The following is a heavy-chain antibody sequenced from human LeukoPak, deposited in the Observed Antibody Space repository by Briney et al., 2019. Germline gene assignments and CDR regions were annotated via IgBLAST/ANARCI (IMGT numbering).Heavy chain of an antibody. V-gene: IGHV5-51*01. J-gene: IGHJ4*02. D-gene: IGHD3-9*01. CDR1: GYSFTNYW. Sequence: GESLKISCKGSGYSFTNYWLGWVRQMPGKGLESMGIIYPGDSDTRYSPSSQGQVTISADMSISTAYLQWSSLKASGTAIYYCARLYILNSEGLYYFDYWGQGTLVTVSS. CDR2: IYPGDSDT. CDR3: ARLYILNSEGLYYFDY.